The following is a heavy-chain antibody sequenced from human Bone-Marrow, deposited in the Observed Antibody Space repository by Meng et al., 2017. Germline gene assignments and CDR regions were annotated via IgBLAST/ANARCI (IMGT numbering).Heavy chain of an antibody. Sequence: QLGRAGGAVTKPRGSLKVSCKACGLTFTSYAMHWVRQAHGQRLEWMGWINAGNGNTKYSQKFQGRVTITRDTSASTAYMELSSLRSEDTAVYYCARRGQLWLYSFDPWGQGTLVTVFS. CDR2: INAGNGNT. CDR3: ARRGQLWLYSFDP. D-gene: IGHD5-18*01. CDR1: GLTFTSYA. V-gene: IGHV1-3*01. J-gene: IGHJ5*02.